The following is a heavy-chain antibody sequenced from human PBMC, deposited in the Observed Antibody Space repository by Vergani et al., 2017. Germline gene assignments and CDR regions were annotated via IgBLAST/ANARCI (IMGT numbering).Heavy chain of an antibody. Sequence: EVQLVESGGGLVKPGGSLRLSCAASGFTFSSYAMSWVRQAPGKGLEWVSVISGSGGSTYYADSVKGRFTISRDNSKSTVYLQMYSLRAGDTAVYYCAREYFSGNSALDYWGQGTLVTVSS. CDR1: GFTFSSYA. D-gene: IGHD3-9*01. CDR2: ISGSGGST. J-gene: IGHJ4*02. V-gene: IGHV3-23*04. CDR3: AREYFSGNSALDY.